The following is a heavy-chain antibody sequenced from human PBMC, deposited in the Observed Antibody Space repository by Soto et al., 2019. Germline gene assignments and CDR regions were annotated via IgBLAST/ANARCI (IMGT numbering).Heavy chain of an antibody. CDR1: GGSISSGDYY. Sequence: PSETLSLTCTVSGGSISSGDYYWSWIRQPPGKGLEWIGYIYYGGSTYYNPSLKSRVTISVDTSKNQFSLKLSSVTAADTAVYYCARGVSEYYYDSSGYYYYFDYWGQGTLVTVSS. V-gene: IGHV4-30-4*01. J-gene: IGHJ4*02. D-gene: IGHD3-22*01. CDR2: IYYGGST. CDR3: ARGVSEYYYDSSGYYYYFDY.